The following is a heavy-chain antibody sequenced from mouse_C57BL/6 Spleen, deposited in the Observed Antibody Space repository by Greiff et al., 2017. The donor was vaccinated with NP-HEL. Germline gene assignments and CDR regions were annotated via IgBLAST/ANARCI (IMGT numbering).Heavy chain of an antibody. CDR3: ARGYDGYWGFAY. Sequence: ESGPGLVKPSQSLSLTCSVTGYSITSGYYWNWIRQFPGNKLEWMGYISYDGSNNYNPSLKNRISITRDTSKNQFFLKLNSVTTEDTATYYCARGYDGYWGFAYWGQGTLVTVSA. CDR1: GYSITSGYY. D-gene: IGHD2-3*01. V-gene: IGHV3-6*01. CDR2: ISYDGSN. J-gene: IGHJ3*01.